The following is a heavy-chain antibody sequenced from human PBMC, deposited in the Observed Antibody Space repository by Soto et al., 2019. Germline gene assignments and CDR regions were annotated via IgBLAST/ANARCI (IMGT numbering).Heavy chain of an antibody. Sequence: PGGSLRLSCAASGFTFSSYWMHWVRQAPGKGLVWVSRIKSDGDSTNYADSVKGRFTISRDNAKNTLYLQMNSLRAEDTAVYYCTRDSIAAPIDAFDSWGQGTMVTVSS. V-gene: IGHV3-74*01. D-gene: IGHD6-6*01. CDR2: IKSDGDST. CDR3: TRDSIAAPIDAFDS. J-gene: IGHJ3*02. CDR1: GFTFSSYW.